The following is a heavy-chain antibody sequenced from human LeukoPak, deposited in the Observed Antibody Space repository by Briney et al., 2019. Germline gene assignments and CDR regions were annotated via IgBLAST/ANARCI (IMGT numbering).Heavy chain of an antibody. J-gene: IGHJ4*02. CDR1: GFTFSTYF. CDR2: ISGSGGST. V-gene: IGHV3-23*01. D-gene: IGHD3-22*01. Sequence: GGSLRLSCAASGFTFSTYFMSWVRQAPGAGLEWVSSISGSGGSTYYADSVKGRFTISRDNSKKTVYLEMNSLRAEDTAAYYCAKPYYYDSTGYFFDYWGQGTLVTVSS. CDR3: AKPYYYDSTGYFFDY.